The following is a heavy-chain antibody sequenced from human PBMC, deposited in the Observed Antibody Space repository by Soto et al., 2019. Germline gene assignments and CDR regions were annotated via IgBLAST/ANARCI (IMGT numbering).Heavy chain of an antibody. CDR1: GGSVSSGY. V-gene: IGHV4-59*02. Sequence: PSETLSLTCTVSGGSVSSGYWIWIRQPPGKGLENIGYIYDRGITNYNPSLKSRVTITVDTSKNQFSLKLSSVTAADTAVYYCARDGSQRPATYWGQGTLVTVS. J-gene: IGHJ1*01. CDR3: ARDGSQRPATY. D-gene: IGHD3-10*01. CDR2: IYDRGIT.